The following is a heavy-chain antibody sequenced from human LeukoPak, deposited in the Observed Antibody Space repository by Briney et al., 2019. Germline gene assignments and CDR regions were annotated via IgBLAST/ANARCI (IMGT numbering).Heavy chain of an antibody. J-gene: IGHJ3*02. CDR3: ARDYGTSDAFDI. CDR1: GFTFSSYS. CDR2: ISTSSSYI. D-gene: IGHD3-10*01. V-gene: IGHV3-21*01. Sequence: GGSLRLSCAASGFTFSSYSMNWVRQAPGKGLEWVSFISTSSSYIHNADSVKGRFTISRDNAKNSLYLQMNSLRAEDTAVYYCARDYGTSDAFDIWGQGTMVTVSS.